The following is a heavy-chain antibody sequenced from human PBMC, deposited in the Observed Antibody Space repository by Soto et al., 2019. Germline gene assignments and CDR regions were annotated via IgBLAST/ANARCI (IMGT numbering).Heavy chain of an antibody. CDR1: RYTFTGYY. CDR3: ARGYSSSWYLDYFDY. V-gene: IGHV1-2*02. J-gene: IGHJ4*02. CDR2: INPNSGGT. D-gene: IGHD6-13*01. Sequence: ASVKVSCKASRYTFTGYYIHWVRQAPGQGLEWMGWINPNSGGTNYAQKFQGRVTMTRDTSISTAYMELSRLRSDDTAVYYCARGYSSSWYLDYFDYWGQGTLVTVSS.